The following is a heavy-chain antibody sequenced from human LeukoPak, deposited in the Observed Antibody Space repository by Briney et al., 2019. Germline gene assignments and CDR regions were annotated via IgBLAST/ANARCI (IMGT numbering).Heavy chain of an antibody. CDR3: AREDWSHVMDV. J-gene: IGHJ6*02. CDR1: GGSISSGGYS. Sequence: SETLSLTCAVSGGSISSGGYSWSWIRQPPGKGLEWIGYIYHSGSTYYNPSLKSRATISVDRSKNQFSLKLSSVTAADTAVYYCAREDWSHVMDVWGQGTTVTVSS. V-gene: IGHV4-30-2*01. D-gene: IGHD3/OR15-3a*01. CDR2: IYHSGST.